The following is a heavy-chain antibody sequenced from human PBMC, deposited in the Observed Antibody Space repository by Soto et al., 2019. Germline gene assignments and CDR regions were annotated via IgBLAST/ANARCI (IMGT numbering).Heavy chain of an antibody. CDR1: GGCISSGGYY. Sequence: QVQRQESGPGLVKPSQTLSLTWTVSGGCISSGGYYWSWIRQHPGKGLEWIGYIYYSGSTYYNPSLKSRVTISVDTSKNQFSLKLSSVTAADTAVYYCARGDYVSASDIWGQGTMVTVSS. CDR3: ARGDYVSASDI. V-gene: IGHV4-31*02. CDR2: IYYSGST. D-gene: IGHD4-17*01. J-gene: IGHJ3*02.